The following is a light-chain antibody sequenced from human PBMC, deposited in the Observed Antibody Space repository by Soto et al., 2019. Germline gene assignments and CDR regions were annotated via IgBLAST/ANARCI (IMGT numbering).Light chain of an antibody. CDR1: SNDIGAYNY. Sequence: QSVLTQPASVSGSPGQSITISCTGTSNDIGAYNYVSWYQQHPCKAPKLLIYDVTNRPSGVSDRFSGSKSGRTASLTIAGLQAEDEADYYCTSYTSIIAVVFGGGTKVTVL. V-gene: IGLV2-14*03. CDR3: TSYTSIIAVV. J-gene: IGLJ2*01. CDR2: DVT.